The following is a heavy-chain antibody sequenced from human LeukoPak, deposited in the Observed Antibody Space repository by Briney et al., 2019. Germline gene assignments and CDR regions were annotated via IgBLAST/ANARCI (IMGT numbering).Heavy chain of an antibody. J-gene: IGHJ4*02. V-gene: IGHV1-69*04. D-gene: IGHD3-3*01. CDR2: IIPILGIA. Sequence: GSSVKVSCKASGGTFSSYTISWVRQAPGQGLEWMGRIIPILGIANYAQKFQGRVTITADKSTSTAYMELSSLRSEDTAVYYCARDLLGFWSGYSPRDYWGQGTLVTVSS. CDR3: ARDLLGFWSGYSPRDY. CDR1: GGTFSSYT.